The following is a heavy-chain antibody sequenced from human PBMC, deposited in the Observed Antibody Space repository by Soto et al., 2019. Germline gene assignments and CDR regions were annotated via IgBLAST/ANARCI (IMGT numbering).Heavy chain of an antibody. Sequence: SETLSLTCAVYGGSFSGYYWGWVRQPPGKGLEWIGEINHSGSTNYNPSLKSRVTISVDTSKNQFSLKLSSVTAADTAVYYCARGEELRYYYYGMDVWGQGTTVTVSS. D-gene: IGHD1-26*01. CDR3: ARGEELRYYYYGMDV. V-gene: IGHV4-34*01. J-gene: IGHJ6*02. CDR2: INHSGST. CDR1: GGSFSGYY.